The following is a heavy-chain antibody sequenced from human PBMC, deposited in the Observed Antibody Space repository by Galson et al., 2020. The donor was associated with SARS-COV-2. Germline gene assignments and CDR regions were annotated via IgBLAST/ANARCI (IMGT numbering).Heavy chain of an antibody. CDR2: INHSGST. Sequence: SETLSLTCAVYGGSFSDYYWSWIRQSPGKGLEWIGEINHSGSTKSSPSLKSRVTIAVDTSKNQFSLKLTSMTAADTAVYYCAWSRQDVTMIVVAITAYYHYMDVWSKGTTVTISS. CDR1: GGSFSDYY. J-gene: IGHJ6*03. V-gene: IGHV4-34*01. D-gene: IGHD3-22*01. CDR3: AWSRQDVTMIVVAITAYYHYMDV.